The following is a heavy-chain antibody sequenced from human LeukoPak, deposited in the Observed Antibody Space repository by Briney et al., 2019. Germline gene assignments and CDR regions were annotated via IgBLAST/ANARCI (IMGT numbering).Heavy chain of an antibody. CDR3: AKGNSGYYYDY. Sequence: PGAALRLSCAASGFTFSSYSMSWGRQGPGEGLERVSSIRDNGATTYHADSVKGRFTISRDNSKNTAYLQMNSLRAKDTAVYFCAKGNSGYYYDYWGQGTLVTVSS. D-gene: IGHD3-22*01. CDR2: IRDNGATT. J-gene: IGHJ4*02. V-gene: IGHV3-23*01. CDR1: GFTFSSYS.